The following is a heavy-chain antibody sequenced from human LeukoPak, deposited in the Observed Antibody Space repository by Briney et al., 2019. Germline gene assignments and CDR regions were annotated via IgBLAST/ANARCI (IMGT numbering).Heavy chain of an antibody. V-gene: IGHV3-66*01. CDR1: GFTISNNY. J-gene: IGHJ4*02. D-gene: IGHD3-22*01. Sequence: GGSLRLSCAASGFTISNNYIRWLRQAPGKGLEWVSHIYSGGFTQFAGSVRGRFTMSRDSSKNTLYLQMNSLRTEDTAMYYCAKDRGGSGGYYYGYFDYWGQGTLVTVSS. CDR3: AKDRGGSGGYYYGYFDY. CDR2: IYSGGFT.